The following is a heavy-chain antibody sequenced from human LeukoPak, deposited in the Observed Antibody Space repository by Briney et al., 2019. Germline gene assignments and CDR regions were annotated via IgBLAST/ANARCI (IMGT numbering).Heavy chain of an antibody. CDR1: GYTFTGYY. D-gene: IGHD2-2*01. CDR3: ATRYCSSTSCYAEYFQH. J-gene: IGHJ1*01. CDR2: INPNSGGT. Sequence: ASVKVSCKASGYTFTGYYMHWVRQAPGQGLEWMGWINPNSGGTNYAQKFQGRVTMTRDTSISTAYTELSRLRSDDTAVYYCATRYCSSTSCYAEYFQHWGQGTLVTVSS. V-gene: IGHV1-2*02.